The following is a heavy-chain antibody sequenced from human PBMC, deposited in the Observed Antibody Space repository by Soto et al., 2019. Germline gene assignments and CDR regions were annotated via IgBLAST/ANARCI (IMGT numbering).Heavy chain of an antibody. J-gene: IGHJ4*02. CDR3: AREVVTDYYDSSGYYPPYYFDY. CDR2: IYYSGST. CDR1: GGSVSSGSYY. D-gene: IGHD3-22*01. Sequence: SETLSLTCTVSGGSVSSGSYYWSWIRQPPGKGLEWIGYIYYSGSTNYNPSLKSRVTISVDTSKNQFSLKLSSVTAVDTAVYYCAREVVTDYYDSSGYYPPYYFDYWGQGTLVTVSS. V-gene: IGHV4-61*01.